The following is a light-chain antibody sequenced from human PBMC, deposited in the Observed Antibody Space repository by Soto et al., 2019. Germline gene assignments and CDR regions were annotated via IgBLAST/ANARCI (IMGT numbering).Light chain of an antibody. CDR2: DVS. V-gene: IGLV2-14*01. Sequence: QSALTQPASVSGSPGQSITISCTGTSSDVGGYNYFSWYQQHPGKAPKLMIYDVSNRPSGVSNRFSGSKSGNTASLTISGLQAEDEADYYCSSYTSSSTVVFGGGIKLTVL. CDR3: SSYTSSSTVV. CDR1: SSDVGGYNY. J-gene: IGLJ2*01.